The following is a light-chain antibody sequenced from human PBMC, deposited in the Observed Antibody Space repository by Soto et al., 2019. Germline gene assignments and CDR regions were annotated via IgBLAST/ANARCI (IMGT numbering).Light chain of an antibody. CDR3: QQHSNSPWT. CDR1: QSVNNNY. CDR2: HVS. V-gene: IGKV3-20*01. Sequence: EIVLTQSPGTVSLSPGERATLSCRASQSVNNNYLAWYQQKPGQAPRLLMYHVSSRATGIPDRFSGSGSGTDFTLTINRLEPADFAVYYCQQHSNSPWTCGQGTRVEIK. J-gene: IGKJ1*01.